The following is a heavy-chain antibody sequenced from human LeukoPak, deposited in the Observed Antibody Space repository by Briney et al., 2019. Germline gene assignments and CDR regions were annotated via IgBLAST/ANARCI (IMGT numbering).Heavy chain of an antibody. CDR2: INHSGST. D-gene: IGHD3-22*01. CDR3: AGGGGYYDSSGYYPLDY. V-gene: IGHV4-34*01. CDR1: GGSFSGYY. Sequence: SETLSLTCAVYGGSFSGYYWSWIRQPPGKGLEWIGEINHSGSTNYNPSLKSRVTISVDTSKNQFSLKLSSVTAADTAVYYCAGGGGYYDSSGYYPLDYWGQGTLVTVSS. J-gene: IGHJ4*02.